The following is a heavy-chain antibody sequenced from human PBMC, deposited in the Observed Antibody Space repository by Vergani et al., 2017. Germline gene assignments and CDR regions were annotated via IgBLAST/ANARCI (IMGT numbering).Heavy chain of an antibody. V-gene: IGHV2-5*02. CDR3: AHSTHTMIVVADFQH. D-gene: IGHD3-22*01. Sequence: QITLKESGPTLVKPTQPLTLTCTFSGFSLSTSGVGVGWIRQPPGKALEWLALIYWDDDKRYSPSLKSRLTITKDTSKNQVVLTMTNMDPVDTATYYGAHSTHTMIVVADFQHWGQGTLVTVSS. CDR1: GFSLSTSGVG. CDR2: IYWDDDK. J-gene: IGHJ1*01.